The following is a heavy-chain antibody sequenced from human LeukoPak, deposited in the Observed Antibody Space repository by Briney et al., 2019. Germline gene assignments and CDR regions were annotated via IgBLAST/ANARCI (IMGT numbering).Heavy chain of an antibody. CDR2: INPDSGVS. Sequence: ASVKVSCKASGYTFTGYYMHWVRQAPGQGLEWMGRINPDSGVSNYAQKFQGRVTFTRDTSISTAYMELGRLRSDDTAVYYCTSPGSSRYGMDVWGQGTTVAVSS. CDR1: GYTFTGYY. D-gene: IGHD1-26*01. CDR3: TSPGSSRYGMDV. V-gene: IGHV1-2*06. J-gene: IGHJ6*02.